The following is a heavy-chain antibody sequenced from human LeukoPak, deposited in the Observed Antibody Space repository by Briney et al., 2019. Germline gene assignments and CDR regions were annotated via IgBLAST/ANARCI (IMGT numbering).Heavy chain of an antibody. Sequence: PSETLSLTCTVSGGSISSYYWSWIRQPPGKGLEWIGYIYYSGSTNYNPSLKSRVTISVDTSKNQFSLKLSSVTAADTAVYYCAREERGSSFFDYWGQGTPVTVSS. CDR2: IYYSGST. CDR3: AREERGSSFFDY. J-gene: IGHJ4*02. CDR1: GGSISSYY. V-gene: IGHV4-59*01. D-gene: IGHD6-13*01.